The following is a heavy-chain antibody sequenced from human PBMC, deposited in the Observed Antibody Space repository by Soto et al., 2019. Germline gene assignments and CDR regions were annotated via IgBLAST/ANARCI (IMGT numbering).Heavy chain of an antibody. CDR3: ARDLSGTGLDI. CDR2: VYSTGGT. V-gene: IGHV4-4*07. Sequence: TLSLTCNVSGDSIGRFYWSWIRQSAEKGLEWIGRVYSTGGTAYNPALKGRVTISLDRSNNHVSLEMNSVTAADTAVYFCARDLSGTGLDIWGRGTRVTVSS. D-gene: IGHD1-26*01. CDR1: GDSIGRFY. J-gene: IGHJ6*02.